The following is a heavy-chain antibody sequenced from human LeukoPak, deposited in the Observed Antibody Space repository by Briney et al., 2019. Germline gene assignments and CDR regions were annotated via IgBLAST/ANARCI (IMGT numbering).Heavy chain of an antibody. J-gene: IGHJ1*01. V-gene: IGHV4-59*01. CDR1: GGSISSYY. Sequence: SETLSLTCTVSGGSISSYYWSWIRQPPGKGLEWIGYIYYSGSTNYNPSLKSRVTISVDTSKNQFSLKLSSVTAADTAVYYCAGTPINSSGWYVYWGQGTPVTVSS. CDR2: IYYSGST. CDR3: AGTPINSSGWYVY. D-gene: IGHD6-19*01.